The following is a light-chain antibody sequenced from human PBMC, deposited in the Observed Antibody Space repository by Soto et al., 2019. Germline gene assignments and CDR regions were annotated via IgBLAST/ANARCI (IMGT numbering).Light chain of an antibody. V-gene: IGLV2-14*01. CDR2: EVS. CDR1: SSDIGGYNY. CDR3: SSYRSTTTFGV. J-gene: IGLJ1*01. Sequence: QSALTQPASVSGSPGQSITISCTGTSSDIGGYNYVSWYQQHPGKAPKVVIYEVSNRPLGVSNRFSASKSGNTASLIISGLQADDEADYSCSSYRSTTTFGVFGTGTKLTVL.